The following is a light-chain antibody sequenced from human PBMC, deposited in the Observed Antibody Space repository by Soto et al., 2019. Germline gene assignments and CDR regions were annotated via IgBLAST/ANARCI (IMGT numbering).Light chain of an antibody. CDR2: ANN. Sequence: HSVLTQPPSASGTPGQRVTISCSGSGSNVGTSYVYWYQQLPGTAPKLLIYANNQRPSGVPDRFSGSKSGTSASLAISGLRSEDEADYYCAAWDDSLSGRVFGGGTKLTVL. CDR1: GSNVGTSY. CDR3: AAWDDSLSGRV. V-gene: IGLV1-47*01. J-gene: IGLJ3*02.